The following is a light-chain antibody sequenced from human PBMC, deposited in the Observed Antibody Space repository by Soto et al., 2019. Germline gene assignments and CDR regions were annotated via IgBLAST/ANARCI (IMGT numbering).Light chain of an antibody. V-gene: IGKV1-39*01. CDR3: QQSYATVRT. Sequence: IQMTQSPSSLSASVGDRVTISCRASQGIGNALGWYQQKPGKAPKLLIYAASRLQSGVPARFSGSGAETDFTLTITSLQPEDFGIYYCQQSYATVRTFGGGTKVDIK. CDR2: AAS. CDR1: QGIGNA. J-gene: IGKJ4*01.